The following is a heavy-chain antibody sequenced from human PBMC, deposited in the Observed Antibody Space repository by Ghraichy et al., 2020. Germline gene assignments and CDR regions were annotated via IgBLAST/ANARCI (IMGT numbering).Heavy chain of an antibody. V-gene: IGHV3-23*01. CDR2: ISGSGGST. Sequence: GESLNISCAASGFTFSSYAMSWVRQAPGKGLEWVSAISGSGGSTYYADSVKGRFTISRDNSKNTLYLQMNSLRAEDTAVYYCAIGGGGYDYWGQGTLVTVSS. D-gene: IGHD5-12*01. J-gene: IGHJ4*02. CDR3: AIGGGGYDY. CDR1: GFTFSSYA.